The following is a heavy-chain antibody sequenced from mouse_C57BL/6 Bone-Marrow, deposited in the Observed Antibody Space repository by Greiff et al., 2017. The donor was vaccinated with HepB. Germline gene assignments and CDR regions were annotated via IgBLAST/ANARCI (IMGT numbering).Heavy chain of an antibody. CDR2: ISNGGGST. J-gene: IGHJ3*01. Sequence: EVQLMESGGGLVQPGGSLKLSCAASGFTFSDYYMYWVRQTPEKRLEWVAYISNGGGSTYYPDTVKGRFTISRDNAKNTLYLQMSRLKSEDTAMYYCARRDNDGYYLFAYWGQGTLVTVSA. CDR1: GFTFSDYY. V-gene: IGHV5-12*01. D-gene: IGHD2-3*01. CDR3: ARRDNDGYYLFAY.